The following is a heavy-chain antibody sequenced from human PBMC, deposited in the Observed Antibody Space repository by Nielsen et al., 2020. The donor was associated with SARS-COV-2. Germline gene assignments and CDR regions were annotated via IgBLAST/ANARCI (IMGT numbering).Heavy chain of an antibody. J-gene: IGHJ4*02. CDR3: ARGLWSYYDY. Sequence: GSLRLSCAVYGGSFSGYYWSWIRQPPGKGLEWIGEINHSGSTNYNPSLKSRVTISVDTSKNQFSLKLSSVTAADTAVYYCARGLWSYYDYWGQGTLVTVSS. CDR2: INHSGST. CDR1: GGSFSGYY. D-gene: IGHD3-3*01. V-gene: IGHV4-34*01.